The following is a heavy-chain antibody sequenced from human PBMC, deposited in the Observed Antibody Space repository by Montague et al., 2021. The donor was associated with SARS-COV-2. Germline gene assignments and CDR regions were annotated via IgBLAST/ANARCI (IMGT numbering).Heavy chain of an antibody. CDR2: ITHSGST. CDR1: GGSFSGYY. D-gene: IGHD3-22*01. V-gene: IGHV4-34*01. Sequence: SETLSLTCAVYGGSFSGYYWSWVRQAPGKGLEWIGEITHSGSTHXXPSLKSRVSMSVDTSKNQFSLKMSSVTAADTAVFYCASSREEFTSIAVIITGRMHYCDSWGQGTLVTVSS. CDR3: ASSREEFTSIAVIITGRMHYCDS. J-gene: IGHJ4*02.